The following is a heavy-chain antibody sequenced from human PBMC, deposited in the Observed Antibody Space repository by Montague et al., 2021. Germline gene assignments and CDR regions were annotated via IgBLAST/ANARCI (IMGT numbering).Heavy chain of an antibody. CDR3: ARGTVGASGCCYFYYMDV. CDR1: GGSINTYS. J-gene: IGHJ6*03. CDR2: LTNGGST. D-gene: IGHD1-26*01. V-gene: IGHV4-4*07. Sequence: SETLSLTCTVSGGSINTYSWSWIRQPPGKGLEWIGRLTNGGSTNSNPSLKSRVSMSVDTSKNQFSLKLSSVTAADTAVYFCARGTVGASGCCYFYYMDVWGRGTTVTVSS.